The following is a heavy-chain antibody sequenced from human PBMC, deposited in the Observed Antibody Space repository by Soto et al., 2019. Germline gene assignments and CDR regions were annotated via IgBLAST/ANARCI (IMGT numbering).Heavy chain of an antibody. J-gene: IGHJ6*02. CDR3: ARSATVTHYYYYYGLDV. Sequence: GESLKISCKGSGYRFTSFWIGWVRQMPGKGLEWMGIIYPGDSDTRYSPSFQGQVSISADKSISTAYLQWSSLKASDTAMYYCARSATVTHYYYYYGLDVWGQGTTVTVSS. CDR1: GYRFTSFW. CDR2: IYPGDSDT. V-gene: IGHV5-51*01. D-gene: IGHD4-4*01.